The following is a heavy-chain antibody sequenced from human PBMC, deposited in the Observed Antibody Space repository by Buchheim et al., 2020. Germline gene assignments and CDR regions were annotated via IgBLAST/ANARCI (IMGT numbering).Heavy chain of an antibody. Sequence: QVLLVQSGAEVKKPGASAKISCKTSGYTFGSYYMHWVRRAPGQGLEWMGIINPTSADTTYTERLQGRITMTRDTPTNTVYMELSSLRSDDTAVYYCARSWDDYVGALDYWGQGTL. CDR2: INPTSADT. CDR1: GYTFGSYY. V-gene: IGHV1-46*04. J-gene: IGHJ4*01. CDR3: ARSWDDYVGALDY. D-gene: IGHD3-10*02.